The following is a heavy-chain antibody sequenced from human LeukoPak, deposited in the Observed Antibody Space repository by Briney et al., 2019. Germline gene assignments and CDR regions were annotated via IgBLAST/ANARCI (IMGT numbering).Heavy chain of an antibody. CDR3: AKDDGYYFGSNNYEPSVPDY. D-gene: IGHD3-10*01. Sequence: GGSLRLSCAASGFTLNFYAMHWVRQAPGKGLEWVALISYDGFDKYYADSAKGRFTISRGDSKKTLYLQMNGLRPEDTAVYYCAKDDGYYFGSNNYEPSVPDYWGQGTMVTVSS. CDR1: GFTLNFYA. CDR2: ISYDGFDK. V-gene: IGHV3-30*18. J-gene: IGHJ4*02.